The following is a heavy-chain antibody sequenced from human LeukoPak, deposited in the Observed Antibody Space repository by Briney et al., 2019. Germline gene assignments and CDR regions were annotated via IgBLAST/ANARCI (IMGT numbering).Heavy chain of an antibody. V-gene: IGHV1-24*01. CDR1: GYTLTELS. CDR3: ARDGEYCGGDCYSDY. D-gene: IGHD2-21*02. Sequence: ASVKVSCKVSGYTLTELSMHWVRQAPGKGLEWMGGFDPEDGETIYAQKFQGRVTMTEDTSTDTAYMELSSLRSEDTAVYYCARDGEYCGGDCYSDYWGQGTLVTVSS. J-gene: IGHJ4*02. CDR2: FDPEDGET.